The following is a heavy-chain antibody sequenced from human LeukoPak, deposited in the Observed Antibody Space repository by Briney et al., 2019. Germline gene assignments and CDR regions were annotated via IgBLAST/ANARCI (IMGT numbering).Heavy chain of an antibody. D-gene: IGHD3-10*01. V-gene: IGHV1-46*01. CDR3: ARGATITMVRGVPYGMDV. CDR2: ITPSGGST. Sequence: GASVKVSCKASGYTFTSYYMHWVRQAPGQGLEWMGIITPSGGSTSYAQKFQGRVTMARDTSTSTVYMELSSLRSEDTAVYYCARGATITMVRGVPYGMDVWGQGTTVTVSS. J-gene: IGHJ6*02. CDR1: GYTFTSYY.